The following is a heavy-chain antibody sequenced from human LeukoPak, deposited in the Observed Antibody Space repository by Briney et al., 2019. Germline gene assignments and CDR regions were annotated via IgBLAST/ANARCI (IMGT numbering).Heavy chain of an antibody. CDR2: ISGSGGST. CDR1: GFTFSSYA. Sequence: GGSLGLSCAASGFTFSSYAMSWVRQAPGKGLEWVSAISGSGGSTYYADSVKGRFTISRDNSKNTLYLQMNSLRAEGTAVYYCAKDGDDLRRYYCDSSGYFDYWGQGTLVTVSS. CDR3: AKDGDDLRRYYCDSSGYFDY. J-gene: IGHJ4*02. V-gene: IGHV3-23*01. D-gene: IGHD3-22*01.